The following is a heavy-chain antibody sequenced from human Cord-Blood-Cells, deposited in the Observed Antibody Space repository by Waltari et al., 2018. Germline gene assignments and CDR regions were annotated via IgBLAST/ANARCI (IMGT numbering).Heavy chain of an antibody. CDR3: AYYDFWSGYFDY. V-gene: IGHV3-7*01. D-gene: IGHD3-3*01. J-gene: IGHJ4*02. CDR1: GFTFSRYW. Sequence: EVQLLESGGGLVQPGGSMRLSCAASGFTFSRYWMSCVRQAPGKGLEWVANIKQDGSEKYYVDSVKGRFTISRDNAKNSLYLQMNSLRAEDTAVYYCAYYDFWSGYFDYWGQGTLVTVSS. CDR2: IKQDGSEK.